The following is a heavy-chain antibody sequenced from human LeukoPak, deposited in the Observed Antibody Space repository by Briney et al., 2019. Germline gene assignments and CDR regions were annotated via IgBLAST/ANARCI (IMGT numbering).Heavy chain of an antibody. J-gene: IGHJ4*02. CDR2: IYSGGST. CDR1: GFTVSSNY. CDR3: ARDYYDMGIDY. D-gene: IGHD3-22*01. V-gene: IGHV3-53*01. Sequence: GGSLRLSCAASGFTVSSNYMSWVRQAPGKGLEWVSVIYSGGSTYYADSVKGRFTISRDNSKNTLYLQMNSLRAEDTAVYYCARDYYDMGIDYWGQGTLVTVSS.